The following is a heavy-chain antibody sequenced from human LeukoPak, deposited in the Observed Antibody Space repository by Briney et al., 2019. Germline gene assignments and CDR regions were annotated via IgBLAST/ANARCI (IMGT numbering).Heavy chain of an antibody. CDR2: IHYNGTT. V-gene: IGHV4-59*01. CDR3: AGGGQRLSFDQ. Sequence: PSETLSLTCSVSGVSINKYHWSWLRQPPGKGLEWIGYIHYNGTTNYNPSLKSRVTISLDTSKSQLSLNLISVTAADAAVYYCAGGGQRLSFDQWGQGTLVTVSS. J-gene: IGHJ4*02. CDR1: GVSINKYH. D-gene: IGHD6-25*01.